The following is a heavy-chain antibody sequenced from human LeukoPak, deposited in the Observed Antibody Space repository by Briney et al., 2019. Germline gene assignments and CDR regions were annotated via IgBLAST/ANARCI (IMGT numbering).Heavy chain of an antibody. V-gene: IGHV1-69*13. Sequence: GASVKVSCKASGYTFTSYDINWVRQAPGQGLEWMGGIIPIFGTANYAQKFQGRVTITADESTSTAYMELSSLRSEDTAVYYCARVGSTMVRGVTVWFDPWGQGTLVTVSS. CDR3: ARVGSTMVRGVTVWFDP. J-gene: IGHJ5*02. CDR1: GYTFTSYD. CDR2: IIPIFGTA. D-gene: IGHD3-10*01.